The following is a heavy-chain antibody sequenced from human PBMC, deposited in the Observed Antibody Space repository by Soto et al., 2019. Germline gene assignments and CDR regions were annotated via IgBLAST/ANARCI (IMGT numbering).Heavy chain of an antibody. J-gene: IGHJ6*03. Sequence: QVQLVQCGAEVKKPGASVKVSCKASGYTFTSYGISWVRQAPGQGLEWMGWISAYNGNTNYAQKLQGRVTMTTDTSTSTAYLELRSLRSDDTAVYYCARVRGVLTSSYYYYMDVWGKGTTVTVSS. D-gene: IGHD3-10*01. V-gene: IGHV1-18*01. CDR3: ARVRGVLTSSYYYYMDV. CDR1: GYTFTSYG. CDR2: ISAYNGNT.